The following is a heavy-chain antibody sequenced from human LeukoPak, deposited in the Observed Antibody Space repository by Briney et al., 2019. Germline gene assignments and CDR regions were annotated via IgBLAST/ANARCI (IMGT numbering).Heavy chain of an antibody. J-gene: IGHJ6*02. CDR1: GFTFSSYW. CDR3: ARHGVLAAAGTQGYYYGMDV. Sequence: GGSLRLSCAASGFTFSSYWMHWVRQAPGKGLVWVSRINSDGSSTSYADSVKGRFTISRDNAKNTLYLQMNSLRAEDTAVYYCARHGVLAAAGTQGYYYGMDVWGQGTTVTVSS. D-gene: IGHD6-13*01. V-gene: IGHV3-74*01. CDR2: INSDGSST.